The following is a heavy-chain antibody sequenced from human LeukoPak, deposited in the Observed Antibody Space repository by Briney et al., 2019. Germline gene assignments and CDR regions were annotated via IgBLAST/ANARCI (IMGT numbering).Heavy chain of an antibody. J-gene: IGHJ4*02. CDR3: ARARQSGSYAGFAH. Sequence: GESLKISCQGSGYSFTNYWIAWVRQMPGKGVEWVGIIYPGDSDTRVSPSFRGRVTISADKPVSTAYPQLNNLKASDTAMYYCARARQSGSYAGFAHWGPGTMVTVSS. V-gene: IGHV5-51*01. CDR2: IYPGDSDT. CDR1: GYSFTNYW. D-gene: IGHD3-16*01.